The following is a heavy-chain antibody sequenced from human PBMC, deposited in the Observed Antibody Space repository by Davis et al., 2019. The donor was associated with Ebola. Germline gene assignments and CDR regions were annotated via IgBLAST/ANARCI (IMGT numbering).Heavy chain of an antibody. CDR2: IKQDGSEK. CDR1: GFTFSSYW. D-gene: IGHD1-26*01. V-gene: IGHV3-7*03. Sequence: GGSLRLSCSASGFTFSSYWMSWVRQAPGKGLEWVANIKQDGSEKYYVDSVKGRFTISRDNAKNSLYLQMNSLRAEDTAVYYCARQWDLNYYYGMDVWGKGTTVTVSS. CDR3: ARQWDLNYYYGMDV. J-gene: IGHJ6*04.